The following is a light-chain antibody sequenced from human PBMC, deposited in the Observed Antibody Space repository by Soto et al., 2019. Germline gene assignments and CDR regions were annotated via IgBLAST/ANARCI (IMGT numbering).Light chain of an antibody. Sequence: DVQMTQSPSSLSASVGDAVSLTCRASRSISKYLNWYQQKPGRAPKLLISGASSLQRGVPSRFSGSGSGTTFTLTITSLQPDDFAIYFCQQSYTAPYTFGPGTKVEIK. CDR3: QQSYTAPYT. V-gene: IGKV1-39*01. CDR2: GAS. CDR1: RSISKY. J-gene: IGKJ3*01.